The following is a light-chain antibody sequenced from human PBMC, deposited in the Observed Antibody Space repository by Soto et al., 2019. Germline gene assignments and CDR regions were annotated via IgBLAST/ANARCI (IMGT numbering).Light chain of an antibody. CDR2: RNN. V-gene: IGLV1-47*01. J-gene: IGLJ2*01. Sequence: QAVVTQPPSASGTPGQRVTISCSGSSSNIGSNYVYWYQQLPGTAPKLIIYRNNQRPSGVPDRFSGSKSGTSASLAISGLRSEDEADYYCAAWDDSLSGNVVFGGGTQLTVL. CDR1: SSNIGSNY. CDR3: AAWDDSLSGNVV.